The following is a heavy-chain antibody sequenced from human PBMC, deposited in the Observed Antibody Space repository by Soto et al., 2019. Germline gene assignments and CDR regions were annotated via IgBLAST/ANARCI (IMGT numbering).Heavy chain of an antibody. CDR3: SKAYAVAGLNYYYYMDV. CDR1: GFTFSSYA. V-gene: IGHV3-23*01. Sequence: EVQLLESGGGLVQPGGSLRLSCAASGFTFSSYAMSWVRQAPGKGLGWVSVISGSGDSTYDADSVKGRFTISRDNSKNTLYLQMNSLRAEDTAVYYCSKAYAVAGLNYYYYMDVWGKGTTVTISS. CDR2: ISGSGDST. J-gene: IGHJ6*03. D-gene: IGHD6-19*01.